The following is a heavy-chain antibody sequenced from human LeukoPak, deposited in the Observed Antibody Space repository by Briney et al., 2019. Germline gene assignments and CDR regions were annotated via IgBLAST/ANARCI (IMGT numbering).Heavy chain of an antibody. CDR1: GISLSNYA. CDR3: AKRGVVIRGLLVIGCHQEAYHYDF. J-gene: IGHJ4*02. CDR2: ISERGGST. V-gene: IGHV3-23*01. Sequence: QPGGSLRLSCVVSGISLSNYAMTWVRQAPGKGLEWVSYISERGGSTTYADSVKGRFTISRDTSLNTLYLQMNNLRAEDTAVYFCAKRGVVIRGLLVIGCHQEAYHYDFWGQGVLVTVSS. D-gene: IGHD3-10*01.